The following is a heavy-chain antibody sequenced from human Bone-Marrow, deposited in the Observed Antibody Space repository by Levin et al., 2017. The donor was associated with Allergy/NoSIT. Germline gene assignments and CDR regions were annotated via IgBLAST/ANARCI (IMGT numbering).Heavy chain of an antibody. V-gene: IGHV4-34*01. CDR3: ARVLIAVAGYDAFDI. CDR1: GGSFSGYY. J-gene: IGHJ3*02. D-gene: IGHD6-19*01. Sequence: SQTLSLTCAVYGGSFSGYYWSWIRQPPGKGLEWIGEINHSGSTNYNPSLKSRVTISVDTSKNQFSLKLSSVTAADTAVYYCARVLIAVAGYDAFDIWGQGTMVTVSS. CDR2: INHSGST.